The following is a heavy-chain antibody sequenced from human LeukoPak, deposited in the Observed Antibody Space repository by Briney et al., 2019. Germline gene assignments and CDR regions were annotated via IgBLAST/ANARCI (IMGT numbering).Heavy chain of an antibody. V-gene: IGHV3-23*01. CDR3: TKWDGFGSD. D-gene: IGHD5-24*01. Sequence: GGSLRLSCAASGFTFSSYWMHWVRQAPGKGLVWVSGISNSGITHYADCVKGRFTISTDNSKNTLYLQMNSLRTEDTAVYYCTKWDGFGSDWGQGTLVTVSS. J-gene: IGHJ4*02. CDR2: ISNSGIT. CDR1: GFTFSSYW.